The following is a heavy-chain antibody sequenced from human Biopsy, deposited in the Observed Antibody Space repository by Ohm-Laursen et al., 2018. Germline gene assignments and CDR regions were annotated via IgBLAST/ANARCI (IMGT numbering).Heavy chain of an antibody. J-gene: IGHJ4*02. CDR1: GVALSGYA. D-gene: IGHD5-24*01. CDR3: ATTRSFDN. Sequence: GSLRLSCAASGVALSGYAMNWVRQAPGKGLEWVAGISWNGPLKYYADSVKGRFTISRDNANKSLYLQMNSLRAEDTAVYYCATTRSFDNWGQGTLVTVSS. V-gene: IGHV3-21*04. CDR2: ISWNGPLK.